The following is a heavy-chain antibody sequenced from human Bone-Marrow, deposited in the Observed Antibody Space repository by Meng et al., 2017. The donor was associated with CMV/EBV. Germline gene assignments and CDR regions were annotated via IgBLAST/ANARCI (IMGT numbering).Heavy chain of an antibody. CDR1: GGPISSSSYY. Sequence: GSLRLSCTVSGGPISSSSYYWGWIRQPPGKGLEWIGSIYYSGSTYYNPSLKSRVTISVDTSKNQFSLKLSSVTAADTAVYYCARGNFDIVVVPAAIGGWFDPWGQGTLVTVSS. J-gene: IGHJ5*02. D-gene: IGHD2-2*01. CDR2: IYYSGST. V-gene: IGHV4-39*07. CDR3: ARGNFDIVVVPAAIGGWFDP.